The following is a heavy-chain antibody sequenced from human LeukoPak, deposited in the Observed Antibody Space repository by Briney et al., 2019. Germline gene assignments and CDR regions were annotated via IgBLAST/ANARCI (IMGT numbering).Heavy chain of an antibody. CDR1: GFTFRKYA. J-gene: IGHJ4*02. CDR2: ITGTGDTT. Sequence: GASLRLSCAASGFTFRKYAMSWVRLAPGKGLEWVSAITGTGDTTYYADSVKGRFTISRDNSKNALYVEMNTLRAEDTAVYYCVKWGDYDILTGYYVPDFWGQGTLVTVSS. CDR3: VKWGDYDILTGYYVPDF. D-gene: IGHD3-9*01. V-gene: IGHV3-23*01.